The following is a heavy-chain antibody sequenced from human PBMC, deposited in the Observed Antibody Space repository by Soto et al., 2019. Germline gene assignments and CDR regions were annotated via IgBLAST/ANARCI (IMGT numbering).Heavy chain of an antibody. CDR2: ISAYNGNT. Sequence: ASVKVSCKASGYTFTSYGISWVRQAPGQGLEWMGWISAYNGNTNYAQKLQGRVTMTTDTSTSTAYMELRSLRSDDTAVYYCARDASGWYEGDAFDIWGQGTMVTVSS. CDR3: ARDASGWYEGDAFDI. CDR1: GYTFTSYG. J-gene: IGHJ3*02. D-gene: IGHD6-19*01. V-gene: IGHV1-18*01.